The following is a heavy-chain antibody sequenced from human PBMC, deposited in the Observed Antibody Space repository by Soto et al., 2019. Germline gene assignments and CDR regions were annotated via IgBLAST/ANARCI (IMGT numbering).Heavy chain of an antibody. V-gene: IGHV3-33*01. D-gene: IGHD4-17*01. J-gene: IGHJ6*03. CDR3: AREGFYGDYDDYYYYYMDV. CDR1: GFTFSRYG. CDR2: IWYDGSNK. Sequence: QVQLVESGGGVVQPGRSLRLSCAASGFTFSRYGMHWVRQAPGKGLEWVAVIWYDGSNKYYADSVKGRFTISRDNSKNTLYLQMNSLRAEDTAVYYCAREGFYGDYDDYYYYYMDVWGKGTTVTVSS.